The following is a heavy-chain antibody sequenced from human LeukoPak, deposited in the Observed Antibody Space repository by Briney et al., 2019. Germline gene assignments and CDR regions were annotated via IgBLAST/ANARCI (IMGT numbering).Heavy chain of an antibody. J-gene: IGHJ4*02. V-gene: IGHV1-24*01. Sequence: GASVKVSCKVSGYTLTELSMRWVRRAPGKGLGWRGGFDPEDGETIYAQKFQGRVTMTEDTSTDTAYMELSSLRSEDTAVYYCATPYYYDSSGYYRSFDYWGQGTLVTVSS. D-gene: IGHD3-22*01. CDR3: ATPYYYDSSGYYRSFDY. CDR1: GYTLTELS. CDR2: FDPEDGET.